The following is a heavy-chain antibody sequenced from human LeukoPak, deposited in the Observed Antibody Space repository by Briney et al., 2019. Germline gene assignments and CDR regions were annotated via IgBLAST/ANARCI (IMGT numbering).Heavy chain of an antibody. V-gene: IGHV3-66*01. D-gene: IGHD6-19*01. J-gene: IGHJ4*02. CDR1: GFTVSANY. CDR2: IYSGGDT. CDR3: AKERSLEIAVAGTIFDY. Sequence: GGSLRLSCAASGFTVSANYMGWVRQAPGKGLEWVSVIYSGGDTFYTDSVKGRFTISRDNSKNMIYLELSRLKDEDTAVYYCAKERSLEIAVAGTIFDYWGQGTLVTVSS.